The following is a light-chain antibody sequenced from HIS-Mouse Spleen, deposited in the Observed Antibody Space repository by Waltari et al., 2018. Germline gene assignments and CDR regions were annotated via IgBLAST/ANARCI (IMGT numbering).Light chain of an antibody. V-gene: IGLV3-1*01. CDR1: KLGAQY. CDR2: QDS. CDR3: QAWDSSTDVV. J-gene: IGLJ2*01. Sequence: SYELTQPHSVSVSPGQPASITSSGDKLGAQYASWYQQKPGHSPVLVIYQDSKRPSGIPERFSGSNSGNTATLTISGTQAMDEADYYCQAWDSSTDVVFGGGTKLTVL.